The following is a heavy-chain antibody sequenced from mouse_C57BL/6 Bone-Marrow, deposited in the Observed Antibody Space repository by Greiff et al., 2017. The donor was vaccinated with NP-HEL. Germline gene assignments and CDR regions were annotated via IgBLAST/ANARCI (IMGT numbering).Heavy chain of an antibody. J-gene: IGHJ2*01. Sequence: QVQLQQSGAELARPGASVKLSCKASGYTFTSYGISWVKQRTGQGLEWIGEIYPRSGNTYYNEKFKGKATLTADKSSSTAYMELRSLTSEDSAVYFCARPGGYYYGSSYEGDYWGQGTTLTVSS. CDR3: ARPGGYYYGSSYEGDY. D-gene: IGHD1-1*01. CDR1: GYTFTSYG. CDR2: IYPRSGNT. V-gene: IGHV1-81*01.